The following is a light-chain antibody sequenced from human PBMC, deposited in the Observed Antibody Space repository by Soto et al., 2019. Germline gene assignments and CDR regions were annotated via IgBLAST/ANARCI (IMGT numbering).Light chain of an antibody. V-gene: IGKV1-5*03. Sequence: DIQMTQSPSTLSASVGDRVTITCRASQSISSWLAWYQQKPGKAPKLLIYKASSLESGVPSRFSGSGSGTVFTLTISSLQFDYFATYYCRQYNSYSWPFGSEPKADIK. CDR1: QSISSW. CDR3: RQYNSYSWP. CDR2: KAS. J-gene: IGKJ1*01.